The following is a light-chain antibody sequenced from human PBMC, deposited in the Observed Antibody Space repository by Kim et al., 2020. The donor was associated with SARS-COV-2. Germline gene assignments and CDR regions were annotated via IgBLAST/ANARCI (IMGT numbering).Light chain of an antibody. Sequence: SQGERATLSGRASQSVSSSYLAWYQQKPGQAPRILIYGASNRATGIPDRFSGSGSGTDFTLTISRLEPEDFAVYSCQQYATSPLTFGGGTKVDIK. CDR1: QSVSSSY. CDR2: GAS. J-gene: IGKJ4*01. V-gene: IGKV3-20*01. CDR3: QQYATSPLT.